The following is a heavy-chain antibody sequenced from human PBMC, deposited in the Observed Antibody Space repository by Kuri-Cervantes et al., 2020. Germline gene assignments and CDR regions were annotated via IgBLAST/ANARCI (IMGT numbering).Heavy chain of an antibody. CDR2: IYHSGST. CDR3: ARSGSRVTATHSLGY. D-gene: IGHD2-21*02. CDR1: GYSISSGYY. V-gene: IGHV4-38-2*01. Sequence: GSLRLSCAVSGYSISSGYYWGWIRQPPGKGLEWIGSIYHSGSTNYNPSLKSRVTISVDTSKNQFSLKLTSVTAADTAVYYCARSGSRVTATHSLGYWGQGTLVTVSS. J-gene: IGHJ4*02.